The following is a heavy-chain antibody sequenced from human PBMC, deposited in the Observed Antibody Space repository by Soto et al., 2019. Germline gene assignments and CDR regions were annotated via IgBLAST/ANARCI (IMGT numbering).Heavy chain of an antibody. CDR2: FYYSGRT. CDR3: AGPRGDGYNYYYYYGMDV. Sequence: SETLSLTCTVSGGSISSSSYYWGWIRQPPGKGLEWIGRFYYSGRTYYNPSLKSRVTIAVDTSKNKFSLKLSSVTAADTAVYYCAGPRGDGYNYYYYYGMDVWGQGTTVTVSS. CDR1: GGSISSSSYY. J-gene: IGHJ6*02. V-gene: IGHV4-39*01. D-gene: IGHD3-10*01.